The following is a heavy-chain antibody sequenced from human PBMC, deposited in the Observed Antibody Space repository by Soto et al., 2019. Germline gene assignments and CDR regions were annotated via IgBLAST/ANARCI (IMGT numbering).Heavy chain of an antibody. D-gene: IGHD3-9*01. CDR1: GYTLTELS. V-gene: IGHV1-24*01. Sequence: ASVKVSCKVSGYTLTELSMHWVRQAPGKGLEWMGGFDPEDGETIYAQKFQGRVTMTEDTSTDTAYMELSSLRSEDTAVYYCATDLRYFDWSPLFDYWGQGTLVTVSS. J-gene: IGHJ4*02. CDR2: FDPEDGET. CDR3: ATDLRYFDWSPLFDY.